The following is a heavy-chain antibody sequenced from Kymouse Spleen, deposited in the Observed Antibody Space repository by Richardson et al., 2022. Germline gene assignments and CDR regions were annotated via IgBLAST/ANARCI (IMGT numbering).Heavy chain of an antibody. CDR3: ATFDILTGYPFDP. CDR2: IYYSGST. D-gene: IGHD3-9*01. CDR1: GGSISSSSYY. J-gene: IGHJ5*02. Sequence: QLQLQESGPGLVKPSETLSLTCTVSGGSISSSSYYWGWIRQPPGKGLEWIGSIYYSGSTYYNPSLKSRVTISVDTSKNQFSLKLSSVTAADTAVYYCATFDILTGYPFDPWGQGTLVTVSS. V-gene: IGHV4-39*01.